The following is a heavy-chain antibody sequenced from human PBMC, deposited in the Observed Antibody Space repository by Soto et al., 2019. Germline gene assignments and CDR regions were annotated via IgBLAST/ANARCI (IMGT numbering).Heavy chain of an antibody. J-gene: IGHJ4*02. CDR3: ARDSGSYYGYYFDY. D-gene: IGHD1-26*01. CDR2: IWYDGSNK. Sequence: QVQLVESGGGVVQPGRSLRLSCAASGFTFSSYGMHWVRQAPGKGLEWVAVIWYDGSNKYYADSVKGRFTISRDNXXNTLYLQMNSLRAEDTAVYYCARDSGSYYGYYFDYWGQGTLVTVSS. CDR1: GFTFSSYG. V-gene: IGHV3-33*01.